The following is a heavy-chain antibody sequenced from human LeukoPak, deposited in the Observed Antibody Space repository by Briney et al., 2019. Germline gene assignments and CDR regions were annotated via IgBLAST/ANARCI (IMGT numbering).Heavy chain of an antibody. J-gene: IGHJ3*02. CDR3: ARVLRGIAARPGTDAFDI. CDR1: GGSFSGYY. CDR2: INHSGST. V-gene: IGHV4-34*01. Sequence: SETLSLTCAVYGGSFSGYYWSWIRQPPGKGLEWIGEINHSGSTNYNPSLKSRVTISVDTSKNQFSLKLSSVTAADTAVYYCARVLRGIAARPGTDAFDIWGQGTMVTVSS. D-gene: IGHD6-6*01.